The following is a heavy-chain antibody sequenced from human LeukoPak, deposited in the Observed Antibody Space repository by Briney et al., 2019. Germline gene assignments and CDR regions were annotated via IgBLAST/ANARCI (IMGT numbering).Heavy chain of an antibody. D-gene: IGHD5-12*01. J-gene: IGHJ4*02. Sequence: SETLSLTCPVSGDSIRSGTYYWSWIRQPAGKGLEWIGRIYTSGSTSYNPSLKSRVTISVDTSKNQFSLKLTSVTAADTAVYYCARGGGATRIDYWGQGTLDTVSS. CDR2: IYTSGST. CDR3: ARGGGATRIDY. V-gene: IGHV4-61*02. CDR1: GDSIRSGTYY.